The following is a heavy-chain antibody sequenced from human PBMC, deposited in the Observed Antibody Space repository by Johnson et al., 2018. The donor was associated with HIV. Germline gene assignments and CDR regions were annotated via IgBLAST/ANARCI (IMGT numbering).Heavy chain of an antibody. CDR3: ARGLTGEQVDI. Sequence: EVQLVESGGGLVQPGGSLRLSCEASGFTVSSNYMSWVRQAPGKGLEWVSVIYSGGSTYYADSVKGRFTISRDNSKNTLYLQMNSLRAEDTAVYYCARGLTGEQVDIWGQGTMVTVSS. V-gene: IGHV3-66*01. CDR1: GFTVSSNY. D-gene: IGHD3-16*01. CDR2: IYSGGST. J-gene: IGHJ3*02.